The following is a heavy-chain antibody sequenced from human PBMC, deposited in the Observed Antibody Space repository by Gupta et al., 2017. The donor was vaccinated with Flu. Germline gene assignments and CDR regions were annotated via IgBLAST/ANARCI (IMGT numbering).Heavy chain of an antibody. V-gene: IGHV1-69*06. J-gene: IGHJ6*02. CDR3: ARGCKGYCRGGSCDTVLLYYYYVRDA. Sequence: QVQLVQSGAEVKKPGSSVRVSCKASGVSFSTHALSWVRQAAGQRLEWMVGTILSFGTAQYAQKGQGRVTIIADKSTIKGYMELSSRRYEVTAVYYWARGCKGYCRGGSCDTVLLYYYYVRDAWGQGTMVTVS. CDR1: GVSFSTHA. D-gene: IGHD2-15*01. CDR2: TILSFGTA.